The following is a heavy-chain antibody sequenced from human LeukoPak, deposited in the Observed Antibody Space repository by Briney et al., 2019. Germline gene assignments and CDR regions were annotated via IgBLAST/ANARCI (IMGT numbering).Heavy chain of an antibody. CDR2: ISGCGGST. CDR1: GFTFSSYA. Sequence: PGGSLRLSCAASGFTFSSYAMSWVRQAPGKGLEWVSAISGCGGSTYYADSVKGRFTISRDNSKNTLYLQMNSLRAEDTAVYYCAKDKSWITISGFDYWGQGTLVTVSS. V-gene: IGHV3-23*01. J-gene: IGHJ4*02. CDR3: AKDKSWITISGFDY. D-gene: IGHD3-3*01.